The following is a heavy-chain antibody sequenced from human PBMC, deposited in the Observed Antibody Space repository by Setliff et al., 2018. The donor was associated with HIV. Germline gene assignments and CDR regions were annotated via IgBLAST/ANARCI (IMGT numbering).Heavy chain of an antibody. D-gene: IGHD3-10*01. Sequence: PSETLSLTCTVSGGSISSYYWNWIRQPPGKGLEWIGYIYYSGVTNYNPSLKSRVTISLDTSKNQFSLKLTSVTAADTAVYYCARDTSGGYWGQGTLVTV. J-gene: IGHJ4*02. CDR2: IYYSGVT. CDR1: GGSISSYY. V-gene: IGHV4-59*01. CDR3: ARDTSGGY.